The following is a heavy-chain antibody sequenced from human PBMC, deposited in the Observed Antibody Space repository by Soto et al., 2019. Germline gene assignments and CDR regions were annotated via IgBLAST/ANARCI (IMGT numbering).Heavy chain of an antibody. Sequence: SETLSLTCTVSGGSISSGDYYWSWIRQPPGKGLEWIGNIYYSGSTYYNPSLKSRVSISIDTSKNQFSLKLRSVTAADTAVYYCARDPYYYDSSGYFPRVWGYFDYWGQGTLVTVSS. CDR2: IYYSGST. CDR1: GGSISSGDYY. CDR3: ARDPYYYDSSGYFPRVWGYFDY. V-gene: IGHV4-30-4*01. D-gene: IGHD3-22*01. J-gene: IGHJ4*02.